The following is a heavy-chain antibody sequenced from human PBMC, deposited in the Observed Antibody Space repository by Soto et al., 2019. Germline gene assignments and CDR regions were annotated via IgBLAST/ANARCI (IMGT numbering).Heavy chain of an antibody. V-gene: IGHV5-51*01. Sequence: GESLKISCKGSGFSFTSYWIGWVRQMPGQGLEWMGIIFPDDSDTRYSPSFQGHVTISVDKSISTAYVQWSSLKASDSAIYYCFRGGVTSRTFDYWGQGTLVTVSS. CDR3: FRGGVTSRTFDY. J-gene: IGHJ4*02. D-gene: IGHD3-16*01. CDR2: IFPDDSDT. CDR1: GFSFTSYW.